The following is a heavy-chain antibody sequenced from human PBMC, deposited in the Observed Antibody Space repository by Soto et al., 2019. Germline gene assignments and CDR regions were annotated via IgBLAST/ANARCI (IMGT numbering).Heavy chain of an antibody. CDR2: IYDIKST. V-gene: IGHV4-59*08. CDR3: AGQPYNSRFDP. D-gene: IGHD1-20*01. CDR1: GGSISNYF. Sequence: SETLSLTCTVSGGSISNYFWSWIRQPPGKGLEWIGYIYDIKSTNYNPSLKSRVTISVDTSKNQFSLKLSSVTAADTAVYYCAGQPYNSRFDPWGQGTLVTSPQ. J-gene: IGHJ5*02.